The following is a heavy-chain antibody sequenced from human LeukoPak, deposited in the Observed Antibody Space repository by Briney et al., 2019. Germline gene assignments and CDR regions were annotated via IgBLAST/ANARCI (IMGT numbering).Heavy chain of an antibody. J-gene: IGHJ4*02. V-gene: IGHV4-59*08. Sequence: SETLSLTCTVSGGSISSYYWSWIRQPPGKGLEWIGYIYYSGSTNYNPSLKSRVTISVDTSKNQFSLKLSSVTAADTAVYYCARHMNYYDSSGYPHFDYWGQGTLVTVSS. CDR1: GGSISSYY. D-gene: IGHD3-22*01. CDR2: IYYSGST. CDR3: ARHMNYYDSSGYPHFDY.